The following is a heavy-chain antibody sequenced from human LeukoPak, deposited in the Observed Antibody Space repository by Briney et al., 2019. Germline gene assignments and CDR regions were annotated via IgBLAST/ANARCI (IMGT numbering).Heavy chain of an antibody. D-gene: IGHD5-24*01. CDR1: GFTFSDFY. J-gene: IGHJ4*02. Sequence: GGSLRLSCAASGFTFSDFYMNWIRQAPGKGPEWLSYMNSDGGKIYYADSVKGRFTVSRDNAENSLYLQMNNLRPDDSAVYYCARSPPPAYNHLGYWGQGALVTVSS. CDR2: MNSDGGKI. CDR3: ARSPPPAYNHLGY. V-gene: IGHV3-11*01.